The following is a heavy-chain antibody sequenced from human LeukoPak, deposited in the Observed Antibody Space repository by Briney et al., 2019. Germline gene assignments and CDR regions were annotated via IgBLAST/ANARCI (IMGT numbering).Heavy chain of an antibody. D-gene: IGHD1-26*01. Sequence: SETLSLTCAVYGGSFSGYYWSWIRHPPGRGLEWMGEINHSGSTNYNPSLKSRVTISVDTSKNQFSLKLSSVTAADTAVYYCARVLPSVGATIPEYYYYYYGMDVWGQGTTVTVSS. V-gene: IGHV4-34*01. CDR1: GGSFSGYY. J-gene: IGHJ6*02. CDR2: INHSGST. CDR3: ARVLPSVGATIPEYYYYYYGMDV.